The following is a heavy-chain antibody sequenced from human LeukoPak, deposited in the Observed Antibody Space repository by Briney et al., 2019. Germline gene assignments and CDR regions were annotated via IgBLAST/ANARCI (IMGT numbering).Heavy chain of an antibody. CDR2: IYHSGST. D-gene: IGHD5-12*01. CDR1: GYSISSGYY. CDR3: ARDRGGGVATHLYNWFDP. V-gene: IGHV4-38-2*02. Sequence: SETLSLTCTVSGYSISSGYYWGWIRQPPGKGLEWIGSIYHSGSTYYNPSLKSRVTMSVDTSKNQFSLKLSSVTAADTAVYYCARDRGGGVATHLYNWFDPWGQGTLVTVTS. J-gene: IGHJ5*02.